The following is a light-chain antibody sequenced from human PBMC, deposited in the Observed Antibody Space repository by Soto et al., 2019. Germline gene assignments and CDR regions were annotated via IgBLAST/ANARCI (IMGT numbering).Light chain of an antibody. J-gene: IGKJ4*01. Sequence: IQMTQSPSSLSASGGDRVTITCQASQDISNYLKWYQQKPGKAPKLLIYDASNLETGVPSRFSGSGSGTDFTFTISSLQPEDIATYYCHQYDNLPQGAFGGGTKVDI. CDR2: DAS. CDR3: HQYDNLPQGA. CDR1: QDISNY. V-gene: IGKV1-33*01.